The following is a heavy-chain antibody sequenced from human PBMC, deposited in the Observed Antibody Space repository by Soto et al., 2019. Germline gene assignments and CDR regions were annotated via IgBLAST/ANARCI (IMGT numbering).Heavy chain of an antibody. Sequence: EVQLVETGGGLIQPGGSLRLSCAASGFTVSSNYMSWVRQAPGKGLEWVSVIYSGGSTYYADSVKGRFTISRDNSKNTLYLQMNSLRAEDTAVYYCARLKLELRSVYFDYWGQGTLVTVSS. V-gene: IGHV3-53*02. J-gene: IGHJ4*02. CDR2: IYSGGST. D-gene: IGHD1-7*01. CDR1: GFTVSSNY. CDR3: ARLKLELRSVYFDY.